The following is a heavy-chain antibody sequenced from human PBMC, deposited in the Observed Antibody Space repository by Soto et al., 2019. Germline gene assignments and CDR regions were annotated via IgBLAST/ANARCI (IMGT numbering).Heavy chain of an antibody. J-gene: IGHJ6*03. V-gene: IGHV3-74*01. CDR1: GFTFGSYW. CDR2: INSDGSRT. CDR3: ARIGTGYYYMDV. D-gene: IGHD3-10*01. Sequence: GGSLRLSCGASGFTFGSYWVHWVRQAPGKGLVWVSRINSDGSRTNYADSVKGRFTISRDNAKNTVYLQMNSLSAEDTAVYYCARIGTGYYYMDVWGKGTTVTVSS.